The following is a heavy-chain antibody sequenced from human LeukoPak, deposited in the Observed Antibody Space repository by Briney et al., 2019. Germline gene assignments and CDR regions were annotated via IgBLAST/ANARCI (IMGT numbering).Heavy chain of an antibody. CDR1: GFTFDDYA. J-gene: IGHJ4*02. D-gene: IGHD2-15*01. CDR2: ISWNSGSI. CDR3: AKDDCSGGSCYSFDY. Sequence: SLRLSCAASGFTFDDYAMHWVRQAPGKGLEWVSGISWNSGSIGYADSVKGRFTISRDNAKNSLYLQMNSLRAEDTALYYCAKDDCSGGSCYSFDYWGQGTLVIVSS. V-gene: IGHV3-9*01.